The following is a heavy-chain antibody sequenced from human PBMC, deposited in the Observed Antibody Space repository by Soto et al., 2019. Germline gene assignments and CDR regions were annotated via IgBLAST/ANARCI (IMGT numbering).Heavy chain of an antibody. CDR2: IRSKANSYAT. Sequence: GGSLRLSCAASGFTFSGSAMHWVRQASGKGLEWVGRIRSKANSYATAYAASVKGRFTISRYDSKNTAYLQMNSLKTEDTAVYYCTREHDYIRYYFDYWGQGTLVTVSS. CDR1: GFTFSGSA. D-gene: IGHD4-4*01. CDR3: TREHDYIRYYFDY. J-gene: IGHJ4*02. V-gene: IGHV3-73*01.